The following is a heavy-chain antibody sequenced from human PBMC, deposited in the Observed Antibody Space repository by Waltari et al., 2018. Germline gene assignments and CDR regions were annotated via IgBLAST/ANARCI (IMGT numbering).Heavy chain of an antibody. V-gene: IGHV3-23*04. D-gene: IGHD3-3*01. J-gene: IGHJ4*02. Sequence: EVQLVESGGGLVQPGGSLRLSCVASGFTFSSYAMSWVRPAPGKGLEWVSAISGSGGSTYYADSVKGRFTISRDNSKNTLYLQMNSLRAEDTAVYYCAKEIATYYDFWSGYSAFDYWGQGTLVTVSS. CDR1: GFTFSSYA. CDR3: AKEIATYYDFWSGYSAFDY. CDR2: ISGSGGST.